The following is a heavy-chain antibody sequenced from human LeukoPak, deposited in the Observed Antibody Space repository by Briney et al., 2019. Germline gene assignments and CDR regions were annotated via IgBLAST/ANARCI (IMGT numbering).Heavy chain of an antibody. CDR2: IRSKAYGGPT. J-gene: IGHJ4*02. D-gene: IGHD5-24*01. CDR3: SRPRRGGYNSLDY. V-gene: IGHV3-49*04. Sequence: GGSLRLSCTASGFTFGDYTMNWVRQAPGKGLEWLGFIRSKAYGGPTEYAASVKGRFTISRGDSKSIAYLQMNSLKTEDTAVYYCSRPRRGGYNSLDYWGQGTLVTVSS. CDR1: GFTFGDYT.